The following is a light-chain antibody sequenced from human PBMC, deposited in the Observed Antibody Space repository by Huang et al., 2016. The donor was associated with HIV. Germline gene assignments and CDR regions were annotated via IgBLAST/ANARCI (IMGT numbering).Light chain of an antibody. J-gene: IGKJ2*01. CDR1: QRISSY. CDR2: STS. V-gene: IGKV1-39*01. Sequence: DIQMTQSPSSLSASVGDRVTITRRTSQRISSYLHWFQQRPGKAPRLLIHSTSSLQGGVSSRFSGSGSGTHFTLTINSLQPEDSATYYCQQTYSTPKTFGQGTKLEIK. CDR3: QQTYSTPKT.